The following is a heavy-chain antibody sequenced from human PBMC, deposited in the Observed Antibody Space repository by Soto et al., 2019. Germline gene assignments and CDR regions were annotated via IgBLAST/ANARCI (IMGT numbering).Heavy chain of an antibody. Sequence: QVQLVQSGAEVKKPGASVKVSCKASGYTFTSYGISWVRQAPGQGLEWMGWISAYNGNTNYAQKRQDRVTMPTDTATSTAYMELRSLRSDDTAVYYGASVLAAGNCDYWGKGTLVTVSS. V-gene: IGHV1-18*01. D-gene: IGHD6-13*01. CDR3: ASVLAAGNCDY. CDR2: ISAYNGNT. CDR1: GYTFTSYG. J-gene: IGHJ4*02.